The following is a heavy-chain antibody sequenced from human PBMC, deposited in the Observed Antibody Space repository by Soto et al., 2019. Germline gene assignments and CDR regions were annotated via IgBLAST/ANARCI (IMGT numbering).Heavy chain of an antibody. CDR3: AKTSGWFDAFDY. Sequence: EVQLLESGGGLVQPGGSLRLSCAASGFTFSSYAMSWVRQAPGKGLEWVSGISDSGSTTYYADSVKGRFTISRDNSKNTLYLKMNSLRDEDTAVYYCAKTSGWFDAFDYLGQGTLVTVSS. D-gene: IGHD6-19*01. CDR2: ISDSGSTT. J-gene: IGHJ4*02. V-gene: IGHV3-23*01. CDR1: GFTFSSYA.